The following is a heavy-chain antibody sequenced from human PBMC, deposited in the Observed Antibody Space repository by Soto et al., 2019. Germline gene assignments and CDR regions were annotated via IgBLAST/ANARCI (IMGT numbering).Heavy chain of an antibody. V-gene: IGHV3-74*01. CDR2: VKTDGSN. J-gene: IGHJ6*02. CDR3: ARGIRNYYGTDV. Sequence: EVQLVESGGGLVQPGGSLRLSCAASGFTFSSYWMHWVRQAPGKGLVWVSRVKTDGSNYYADSVRGGFTISRDNAKNTLYLQMNSLRDEDTAVYYCARGIRNYYGTDVWGQGTTVSVSS. CDR1: GFTFSSYW. D-gene: IGHD5-18*01.